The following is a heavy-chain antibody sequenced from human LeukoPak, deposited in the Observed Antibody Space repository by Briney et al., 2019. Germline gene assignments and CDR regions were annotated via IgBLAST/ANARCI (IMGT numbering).Heavy chain of an antibody. D-gene: IGHD6-19*01. V-gene: IGHV4-59*08. Sequence: SETLSLTCTVSAGSISPYYWSWIRQPPGKALEWIGYIYFTGSTNYNPSLKSRLTISLHTSKNQFSLKLSSVTAADTAVYYCAGHLPVAGDPYFDYWGQGALVTVSS. CDR2: IYFTGST. J-gene: IGHJ4*02. CDR3: AGHLPVAGDPYFDY. CDR1: AGSISPYY.